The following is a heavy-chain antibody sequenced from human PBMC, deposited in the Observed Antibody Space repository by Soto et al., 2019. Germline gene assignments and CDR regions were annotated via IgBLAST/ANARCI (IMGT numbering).Heavy chain of an antibody. Sequence: PSETLSLTCAVYGGSFSGYYWSWIRQPPGKGLEWIGEINHSVSNNNNPSLKSRVTISADTSKNQFSLKLSSVTAADTAVYYCARGRMMVRGYFDYWGQGALVTVSS. CDR2: INHSVSN. V-gene: IGHV4-34*01. CDR3: ARGRMMVRGYFDY. D-gene: IGHD3-10*01. CDR1: GGSFSGYY. J-gene: IGHJ4*02.